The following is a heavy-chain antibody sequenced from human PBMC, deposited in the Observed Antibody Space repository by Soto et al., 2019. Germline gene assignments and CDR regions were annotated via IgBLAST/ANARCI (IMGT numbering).Heavy chain of an antibody. CDR1: GYSFTSYW. D-gene: IGHD1-26*01. J-gene: IGHJ3*02. Sequence: GESLKISCKGSGYSFTSYWIGWVRQMPGKGLEWMGIIYPGDSDTRYSPSFQGQVTISADKSISTAYLQWSSLKASDTAMYYCARHGYSGSYQGDAFDIWGQGTMVTVSS. CDR2: IYPGDSDT. CDR3: ARHGYSGSYQGDAFDI. V-gene: IGHV5-51*01.